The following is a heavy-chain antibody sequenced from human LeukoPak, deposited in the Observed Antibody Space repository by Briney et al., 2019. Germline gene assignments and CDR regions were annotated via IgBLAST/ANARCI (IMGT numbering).Heavy chain of an antibody. D-gene: IGHD1-1*01. CDR3: VKITSVTGGDC. CDR2: ISNNGGSS. V-gene: IGHV3-64D*09. J-gene: IGHJ4*02. CDR1: GFTFSAYA. Sequence: QPGGSLRLSCSASGFTFSAYAMYCVRQAPGKGLEYVSGISNNGGSSFYADSVKGRFTISRDNSKNTLYLQMSSLRAEDTAVYYCVKITSVTGGDCWGQGTRLTVSS.